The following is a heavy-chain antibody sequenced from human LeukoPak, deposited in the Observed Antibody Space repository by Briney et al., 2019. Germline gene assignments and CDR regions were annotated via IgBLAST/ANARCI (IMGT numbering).Heavy chain of an antibody. CDR2: IYYSGST. Sequence: SETLSLTCTVSGGSISSSSYYWGWIRQPPGKGLEWIGSIYYSGSTYYNPSLKSRVTISVDTSKNQFSLKLSSVTAADTAVYYCARDTEQQLLRGFDPWGQGTLVTVSS. D-gene: IGHD6-13*01. CDR1: GGSISSSSYY. V-gene: IGHV4-39*07. CDR3: ARDTEQQLLRGFDP. J-gene: IGHJ5*02.